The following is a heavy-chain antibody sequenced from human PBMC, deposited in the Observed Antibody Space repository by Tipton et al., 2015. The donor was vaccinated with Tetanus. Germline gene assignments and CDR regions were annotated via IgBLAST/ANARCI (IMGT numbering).Heavy chain of an antibody. CDR2: INPSGGRT. Sequence: QLVQSGPEVKKPGASVNVSCKASGYTFTSYFMQWVRQAPGQGLEWMGIINPSGGRTNYVQKFQGRLTMTRDKSTSTVYMELSSLRSDDTAVYYCARDVTIFGEMTFEYWGQGTLVTVSS. CDR3: ARDVTIFGEMTFEY. CDR1: GYTFTSYF. J-gene: IGHJ4*02. V-gene: IGHV1-46*01. D-gene: IGHD3-3*01.